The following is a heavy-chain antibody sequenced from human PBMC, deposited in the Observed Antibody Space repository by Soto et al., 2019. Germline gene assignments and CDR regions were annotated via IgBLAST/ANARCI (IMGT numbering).Heavy chain of an antibody. CDR2: IYHSGST. J-gene: IGHJ6*02. V-gene: IGHV4-4*02. CDR1: GGSISSSNW. D-gene: IGHD5-12*01. CDR3: ARRYSGYAMDYGIDV. Sequence: SETLSLTCAVSGGSISSSNWWCWVRQPPGKGLEWIGVIYHSGSTNYNPSLKSRVTISVDKTKNQFSLQLISVTAADTAVYYYARRYSGYAMDYGIDVWGQGTTVTVSS.